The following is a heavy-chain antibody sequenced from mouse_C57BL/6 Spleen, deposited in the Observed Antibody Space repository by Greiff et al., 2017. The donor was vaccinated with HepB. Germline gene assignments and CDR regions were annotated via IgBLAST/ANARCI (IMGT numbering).Heavy chain of an antibody. D-gene: IGHD4-1*01. CDR3: ARDGWDHYAMDY. Sequence: QVQLQQPGAELVKPGASVKLSCKASGYTFTSYWLHWVKQRPGRGLEWIGRIDRNSGGTKYNEKFKSKATLTVDKPSSTAYMQLSSLTSEDSAVYYCARDGWDHYAMDYWGQGTSVTVSS. CDR2: IDRNSGGT. J-gene: IGHJ4*01. V-gene: IGHV1-72*01. CDR1: GYTFTSYW.